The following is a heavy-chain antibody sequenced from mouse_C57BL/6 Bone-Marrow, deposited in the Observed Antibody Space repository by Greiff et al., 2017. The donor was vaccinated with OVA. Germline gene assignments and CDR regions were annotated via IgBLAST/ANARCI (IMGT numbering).Heavy chain of an antibody. D-gene: IGHD2-1*01. CDR2: ISDGGSYT. J-gene: IGHJ4*01. CDR1: GFTFSSYA. Sequence: EVKLMESGGGLVKPGGSLKLSCAASGFTFSSYAMSWVRQTPEKRLEWVATISDGGSYTYYPDNVKGRFTISRDNAKNNLYLQMSHLKSEDTAMYYCAREAKSSIYSIAMDYRGQGTSVTVSS. CDR3: AREAKSSIYSIAMDY. V-gene: IGHV5-4*01.